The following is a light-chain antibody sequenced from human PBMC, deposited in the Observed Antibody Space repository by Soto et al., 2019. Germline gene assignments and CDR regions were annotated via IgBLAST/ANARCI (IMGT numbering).Light chain of an antibody. J-gene: IGLJ1*01. CDR3: AAWDDSLNGYV. CDR2: NND. Sequence: QSALTQPPSASGTPGQRVTISCSGSSSNIGSNSVSWYQQLPGTAPKLLIYNNDQRPSGVPDRFSGSKSGTSASLAISGLQSGDEADYYCAAWDDSLNGYVFGTGTKVTVL. V-gene: IGLV1-44*01. CDR1: SSNIGSNS.